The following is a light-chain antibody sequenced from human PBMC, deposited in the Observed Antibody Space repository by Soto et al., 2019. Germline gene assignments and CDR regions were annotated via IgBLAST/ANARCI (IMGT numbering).Light chain of an antibody. CDR1: RSISSG. J-gene: IGKJ1*01. CDR2: DAS. CDR3: QQYNSYSRT. Sequence: DIQITQSPATLSASVVDRVTITCRASRSISSGLAWYQQKPGKAPKLLIYDASSLESGVPSRFSGSGSGTEFTLTISSLQPDDFAPYYCQQYNSYSRTFGKGTKVDI. V-gene: IGKV1-5*01.